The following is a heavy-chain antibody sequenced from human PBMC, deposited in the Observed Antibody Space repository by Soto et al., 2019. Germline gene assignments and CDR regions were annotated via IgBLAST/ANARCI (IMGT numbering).Heavy chain of an antibody. J-gene: IGHJ6*02. CDR3: ERLAPIAAADGMDV. CDR2: IYHSGRT. Sequence: SETLSLACAGSGYSISSGYYWGWIRQSPGKGLEWIGSIYHSGRTYYNPSLKSRVIISVDTSKNQFSLKLRSVTAADTAVYYCERLAPIAAADGMDVWGQGTTVTVSS. V-gene: IGHV4-38-2*01. D-gene: IGHD6-13*01. CDR1: GYSISSGYY.